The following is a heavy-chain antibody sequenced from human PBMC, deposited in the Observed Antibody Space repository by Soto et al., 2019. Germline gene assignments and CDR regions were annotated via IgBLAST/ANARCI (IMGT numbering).Heavy chain of an antibody. CDR1: GGSISSSNW. J-gene: IGHJ4*02. Sequence: QVQLQESGPGLVKPSGTLSLTCAVSGGSISSSNWWTWVRQSPGKGLEWIGEIYHTGSINYNPSLKNHVTISVDKSKNQFSLNLRSVTAADTAVFYCARRPYSEPFDYWGQGTLVTVSS. V-gene: IGHV4-4*02. CDR3: ARRPYSEPFDY. CDR2: IYHTGSI. D-gene: IGHD1-26*01.